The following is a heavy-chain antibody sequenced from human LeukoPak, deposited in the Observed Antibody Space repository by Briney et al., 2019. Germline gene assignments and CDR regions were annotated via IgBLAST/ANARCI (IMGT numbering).Heavy chain of an antibody. Sequence: ASVKVSCKASGYTFTSYYMHWVRQAPGQGLEWMGIINPSGGSTSYAQKFQGRVTMTRDTSTSTVYMELSSLRPEDTAVYYCARGPTVVTYYYYYGMDVWGQGTTVTVSS. J-gene: IGHJ6*02. CDR2: INPSGGST. D-gene: IGHD4-23*01. CDR3: ARGPTVVTYYYYYGMDV. CDR1: GYTFTSYY. V-gene: IGHV1-46*01.